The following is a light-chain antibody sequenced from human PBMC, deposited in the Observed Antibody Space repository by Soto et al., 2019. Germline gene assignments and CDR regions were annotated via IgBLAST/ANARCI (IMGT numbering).Light chain of an antibody. Sequence: AIRMTQSPSSLSASTGDRVTITCRASQGISRYLAWYQQKPVKAPKLLIYAASTLQSGVPSRFSGNGSGTDFTLTISCLQSEDFATYYCQQYYSYPWTFGQGTKVEIK. V-gene: IGKV1-8*01. J-gene: IGKJ1*01. CDR3: QQYYSYPWT. CDR2: AAS. CDR1: QGISRY.